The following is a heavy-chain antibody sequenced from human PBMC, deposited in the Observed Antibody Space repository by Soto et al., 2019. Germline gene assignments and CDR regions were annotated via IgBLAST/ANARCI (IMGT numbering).Heavy chain of an antibody. CDR3: ARDKGCGEVNWFDP. Sequence: GGSLRLSCAASGFTFSTYDMHWVRHAPGKGLEWVAVISYDGSNKYGADSVKGRFTISRDNPKNTLYLQMDSLRIEDTAVYYCARDKGCGEVNWFDPWGQGTLVTVSS. CDR1: GFTFSTYD. J-gene: IGHJ5*02. V-gene: IGHV3-30-3*01. CDR2: ISYDGSNK. D-gene: IGHD3-10*01.